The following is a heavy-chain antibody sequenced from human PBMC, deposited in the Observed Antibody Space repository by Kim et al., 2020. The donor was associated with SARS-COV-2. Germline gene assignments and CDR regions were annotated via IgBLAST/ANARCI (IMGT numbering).Heavy chain of an antibody. V-gene: IGHV3-48*03. J-gene: IGHJ6*02. CDR3: ARDWWEDFDWLLHYYYYYGMDV. D-gene: IGHD3-9*01. CDR1: GFTFSSYE. CDR2: ISSSGSTI. Sequence: GGSLRLSCAASGFTFSSYEMNWVRQAPGKGLEWVSYISSSGSTIYYADSVKGRFTISRDNAKNSLYLQMNSLRAEDTAVYYCARDWWEDFDWLLHYYYYYGMDVWGQGTTVTVSS.